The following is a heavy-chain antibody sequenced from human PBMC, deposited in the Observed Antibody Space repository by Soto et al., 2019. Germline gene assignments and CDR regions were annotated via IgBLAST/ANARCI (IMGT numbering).Heavy chain of an antibody. Sequence: PSETLSLTCTVSGGSVSSGSYYWSWIRQPPGKGLEWIGYIYYSGSTNYNPSLKSRVTISVDTSKNQFSLKLSSVTAADTAVYYCARVAGDEIYYYGMDVWGQGTTVTVSS. CDR3: ARVAGDEIYYYGMDV. CDR1: GGSVSSGSYY. V-gene: IGHV4-61*01. J-gene: IGHJ6*02. D-gene: IGHD7-27*01. CDR2: IYYSGST.